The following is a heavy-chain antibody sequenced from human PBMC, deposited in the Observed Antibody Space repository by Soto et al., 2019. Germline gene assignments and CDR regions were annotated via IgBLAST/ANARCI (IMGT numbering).Heavy chain of an antibody. CDR2: INHSGST. D-gene: IGHD3-16*02. J-gene: IGHJ4*02. CDR3: ARGRNYVWGSYRQHQDFDY. V-gene: IGHV4-34*01. CDR1: GGSFSGYY. Sequence: SETLSLTCAVYGGSFSGYYWSWIRQPPGKGLEWIGEINHSGSTNYNPSLKSRVTISVDTSKNQFSLKLSSVTAADTAVYYCARGRNYVWGSYRQHQDFDYWGQGTLVTSPQ.